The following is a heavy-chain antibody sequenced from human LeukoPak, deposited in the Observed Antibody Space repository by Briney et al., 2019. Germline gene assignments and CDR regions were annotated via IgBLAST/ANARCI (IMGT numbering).Heavy chain of an antibody. J-gene: IGHJ4*02. Sequence: GGSLRLSCAASGFTFSSYAMSWVRQAPGKGLEWVSAISGSGGSTYYADSVKGRFTISRDNSKNTLYLQMNSLRAEDTAVYYCARQYISGWFFDYWGQGALVTVYS. CDR3: ARQYISGWFFDY. V-gene: IGHV3-23*01. CDR2: ISGSGGST. CDR1: GFTFSSYA. D-gene: IGHD6-19*01.